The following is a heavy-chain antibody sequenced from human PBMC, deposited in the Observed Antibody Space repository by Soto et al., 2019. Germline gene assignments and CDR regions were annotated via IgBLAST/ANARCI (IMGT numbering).Heavy chain of an antibody. CDR3: ARGMYGSGSYYIGDAFDM. J-gene: IGHJ3*02. V-gene: IGHV3-53*01. CDR2: IYRGGDT. D-gene: IGHD3-10*01. Sequence: VGSLRLSCAVSWFTVSYNYMNWVRQAPGKGLERVSVIYRGGDTFYADSVKGRFTISRDNSKNTLYLQMNSLRAEDTAVYYCARGMYGSGSYYIGDAFDMWGQGTMVTVSS. CDR1: WFTVSYNY.